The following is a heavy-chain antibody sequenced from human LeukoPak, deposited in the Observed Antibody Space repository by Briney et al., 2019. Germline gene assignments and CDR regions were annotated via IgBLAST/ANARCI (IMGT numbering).Heavy chain of an antibody. CDR2: ISHIGTI. V-gene: IGHV4-59*08. CDR3: ARHQGSAVFNY. Sequence: PPETLSLTCTISGDSIDPYSWSWIRQPPGKGLEWIGYISHIGTIKYNTSLMSRVSMGLDKPNNEFSLSLRSVTATDTALYFCARHQGSAVFNYWGRGVPVIVSS. D-gene: IGHD5/OR15-5a*01. J-gene: IGHJ1*01. CDR1: GDSIDPYS.